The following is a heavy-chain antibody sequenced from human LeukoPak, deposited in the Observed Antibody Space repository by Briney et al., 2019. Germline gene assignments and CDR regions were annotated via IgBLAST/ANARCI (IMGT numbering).Heavy chain of an antibody. V-gene: IGHV4-39*01. CDR2: IYYSGST. Sequence: PSETLSLTCTVSGGSISSSSYYWGWIRQPPGKELEWIVSIYYSGSTYSNPSLKSRVTISVDTSKNQFSLELRSVTAADTAVYYCVRVGRVAVGYNWFDPWGQGTLVTVSS. D-gene: IGHD2-15*01. J-gene: IGHJ5*02. CDR3: VRVGRVAVGYNWFDP. CDR1: GGSISSSSYY.